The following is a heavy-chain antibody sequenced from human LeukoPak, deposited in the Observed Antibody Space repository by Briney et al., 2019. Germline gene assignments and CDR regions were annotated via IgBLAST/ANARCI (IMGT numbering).Heavy chain of an antibody. Sequence: PGGSLRLSCAASGFTFSIHGMNWVRQGPGKGLEWVSGITGSGGSTYYADSVKGRFTISRDNAKNSLYLQMNSLRAEDTAVYYCAELGITMIGGVWGKGTTVTISS. V-gene: IGHV3-48*03. CDR1: GFTFSIHG. CDR2: ITGSGGST. CDR3: AELGITMIGGV. D-gene: IGHD3-10*02. J-gene: IGHJ6*04.